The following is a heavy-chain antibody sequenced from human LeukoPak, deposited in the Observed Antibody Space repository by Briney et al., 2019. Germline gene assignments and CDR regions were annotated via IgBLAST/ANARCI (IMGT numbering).Heavy chain of an antibody. V-gene: IGHV3-23*01. CDR2: IRGGGSA. CDR3: ARDPNGDYIGAFDM. D-gene: IGHD4-17*01. CDR1: GLTFSAYA. Sequence: PGGFLRLSCTASGLTFSAYAMMWVRQAPGKGPEWVSAIRGGGSAFYADSVKGRFTISRDNSKYTLFLQMNSLRAEDTAVYYCARDPNGDYIGAFDMWGPGTMVTVSS. J-gene: IGHJ3*02.